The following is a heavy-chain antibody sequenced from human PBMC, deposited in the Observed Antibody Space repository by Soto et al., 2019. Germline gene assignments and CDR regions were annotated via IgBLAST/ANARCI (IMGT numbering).Heavy chain of an antibody. D-gene: IGHD7-27*01. CDR2: INSDGTST. J-gene: IGHJ2*01. CDR1: GFSFSSYS. CDR3: ARNQPGESYLDL. Sequence: EVQLVESGGGLVQPGGSLRLSCAASGFSFSSYSMHWVRQAPGKGLVWVSRINSDGTSTRYADSVKGRFTISRDNAKTALYLQMNSLRAEDTAVYYCARNQPGESYLDLWGRGTLVTVAP. V-gene: IGHV3-74*01.